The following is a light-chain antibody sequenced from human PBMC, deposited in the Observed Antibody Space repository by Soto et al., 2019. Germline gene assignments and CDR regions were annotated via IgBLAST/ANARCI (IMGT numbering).Light chain of an antibody. Sequence: EIVMTQSPATLSVSPGERATLSCRASQSVSDTLAWYQQKPGQAPRLLIYGASNRATGIPARFSGSGSGTDFTLTISSLEPEDFAVYYCQQRSNWPPITFGQGTRLEIK. V-gene: IGKV3-11*01. CDR3: QQRSNWPPIT. CDR1: QSVSDT. CDR2: GAS. J-gene: IGKJ5*01.